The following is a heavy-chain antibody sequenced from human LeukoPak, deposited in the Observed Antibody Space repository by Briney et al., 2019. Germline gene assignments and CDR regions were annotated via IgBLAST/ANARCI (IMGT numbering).Heavy chain of an antibody. CDR1: GGTFSSYA. CDR2: IIPIFGTA. CDR3: ARDDCSGGSCLAWGAPFDY. D-gene: IGHD2-15*01. Sequence: GASVKVSCKASGGTFSSYAISWVRQAPGQGLEWMGGIIPIFGTANYAQKFQGRVTITADESTSTAYMELSSLRSEDTAVYYCARDDCSGGSCLAWGAPFDYWGQGTLATVSS. V-gene: IGHV1-69*13. J-gene: IGHJ4*02.